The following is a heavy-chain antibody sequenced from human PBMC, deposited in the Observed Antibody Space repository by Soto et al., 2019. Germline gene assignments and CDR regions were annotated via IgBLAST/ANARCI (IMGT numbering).Heavy chain of an antibody. CDR3: ARRSSRWSAWSER. J-gene: IGHJ5*02. CDR2: IYHIGST. D-gene: IGHD6-13*01. V-gene: IGHV4-4*02. Sequence: SETLSLTCAVSGGSISSSNWWSWVRPPPGKGLEWIGEIYHIGSTNYNPSLKSRVTISVDKSKNQFSLKLSSVTAADTAVYYCARRSSRWSAWSERWGKGNMVTVSS. CDR1: GGSISSSNW.